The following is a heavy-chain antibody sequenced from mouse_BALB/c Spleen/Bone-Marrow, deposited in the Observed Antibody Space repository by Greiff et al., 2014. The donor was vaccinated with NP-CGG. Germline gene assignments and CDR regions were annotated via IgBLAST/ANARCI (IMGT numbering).Heavy chain of an antibody. CDR1: GYSITSGYS. CDR2: IHYSGST. Sequence: EVQLQQSGPDLVKPSQSLSLTCTVTGYSITSGYSWHWIRPFPGNKLEWMGYIHYSGSTNYNPSLKSRISITRDTSKNQFFLQLNSVTTEDTATYYCARTGTWFAYWGQGTLVTVSA. CDR3: ARTGTWFAY. D-gene: IGHD4-1*01. V-gene: IGHV3-1*02. J-gene: IGHJ3*01.